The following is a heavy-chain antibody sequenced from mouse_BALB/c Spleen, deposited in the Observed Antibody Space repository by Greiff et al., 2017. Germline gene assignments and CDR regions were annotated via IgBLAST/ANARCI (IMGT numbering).Heavy chain of an antibody. Sequence: EVQLQQSGPELVKPGASVKIPCKASGYTFTDYNMDWVKQSHGKSLEWIGDINPNNGGTIYNQKFKGKATLTVDKSSSTAYMELRSLTSEDTAVYYCARSDFYYYGSSYDAMDYWGQGTSVTVSS. D-gene: IGHD1-1*01. J-gene: IGHJ4*01. CDR1: GYTFTDYN. V-gene: IGHV1-18*01. CDR3: ARSDFYYYGSSYDAMDY. CDR2: INPNNGGT.